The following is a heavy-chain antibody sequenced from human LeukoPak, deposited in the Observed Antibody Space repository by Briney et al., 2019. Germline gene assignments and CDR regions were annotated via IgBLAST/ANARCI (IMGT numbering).Heavy chain of an antibody. Sequence: GGSLRLSCAAPGFTFSSYAMHWVRQAPGKGLEWVAVISYDGSNKYYADSVKGRFTISRDNSKNTLYLQMNSLRAEDTAVYYCARVYLIAVAGYYYGMVVWGQGTTVTVSS. CDR3: ARVYLIAVAGYYYGMVV. J-gene: IGHJ6*02. CDR2: ISYDGSNK. D-gene: IGHD6-19*01. V-gene: IGHV3-30-3*01. CDR1: GFTFSSYA.